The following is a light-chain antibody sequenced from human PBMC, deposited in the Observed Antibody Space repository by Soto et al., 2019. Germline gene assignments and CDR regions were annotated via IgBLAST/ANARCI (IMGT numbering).Light chain of an antibody. CDR3: QQYDTWPLT. CDR1: QSVRTN. Sequence: EIVMSQSPATLSVSPGERATLSCGASQSVRTNLAWYQHKPGQAPRLLISGVSARATGIPAMFSGSGSGTEFTLTLSTLLSEDFALYYCQQYDTWPLTFGGGTKVDIK. CDR2: GVS. V-gene: IGKV3-15*01. J-gene: IGKJ4*01.